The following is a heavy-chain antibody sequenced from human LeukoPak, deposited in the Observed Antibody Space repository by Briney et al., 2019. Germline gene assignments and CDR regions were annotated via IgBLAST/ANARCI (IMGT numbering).Heavy chain of an antibody. CDR1: GFPFSTYD. J-gene: IGHJ3*01. V-gene: IGHV3-30-3*01. D-gene: IGHD2-2*01. CDR2: ISYDGSNK. Sequence: GGSLRLSCAASGFPFSTYDMHWVRQAPGKGLEWVAVISYDGSNKYYADSVKGRFTISRDNSKNTLYLQMNSLRAEDTAVYYCARDQDEDIVVVPAAPAWGQGTMVTVSS. CDR3: ARDQDEDIVVVPAAPA.